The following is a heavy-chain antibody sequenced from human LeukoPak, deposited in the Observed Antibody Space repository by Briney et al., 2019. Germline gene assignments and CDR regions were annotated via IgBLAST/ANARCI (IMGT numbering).Heavy chain of an antibody. J-gene: IGHJ4*02. CDR3: AKRPGYYYDSSGYYQPTDY. CDR1: GFTFSSYA. Sequence: LTGGSLRLSCAASGFTFSSYAMSWVRQAPGKGLEWVSAISGSGGSTYYADSVKGRFTISRDNSKNTLYLQMNSLRAEDTAVYYCAKRPGYYYDSSGYYQPTDYWGQGTLVTVSS. CDR2: ISGSGGST. V-gene: IGHV3-23*01. D-gene: IGHD3-22*01.